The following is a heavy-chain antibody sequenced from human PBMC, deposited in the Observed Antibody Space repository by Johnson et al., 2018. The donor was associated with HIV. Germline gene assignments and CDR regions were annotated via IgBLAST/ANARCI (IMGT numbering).Heavy chain of an antibody. J-gene: IGHJ3*02. V-gene: IGHV3-23*04. CDR2: ISGSGGST. D-gene: IGHD5-18*01. Sequence: VQLVESGGGLVQPGGSLRLSCAASGFTVSSNYMSWVRQAPGKGLEWVSAISGSGGSTYYADSVKGRFTHCRDNSKNTLYLQMNSLRAEDTAGYYCVREGIQLWVDDAFDIWGQGTMVTVSS. CDR1: GFTVSSNY. CDR3: VREGIQLWVDDAFDI.